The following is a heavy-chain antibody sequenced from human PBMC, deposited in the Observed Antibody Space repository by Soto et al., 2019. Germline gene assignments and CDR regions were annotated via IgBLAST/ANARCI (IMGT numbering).Heavy chain of an antibody. Sequence: ASVKVSCKASGYTFTSYGISWVRQAPGQGLEWMGWISAYNGNTNYAQKLQGRVTMTTDTSTSTAYMELRSLRSDDTAVYYCANTYYDILTGYPTDYYYYGMDVWGQGTTVTVSS. D-gene: IGHD3-9*01. V-gene: IGHV1-18*01. CDR1: GYTFTSYG. J-gene: IGHJ6*02. CDR2: ISAYNGNT. CDR3: ANTYYDILTGYPTDYYYYGMDV.